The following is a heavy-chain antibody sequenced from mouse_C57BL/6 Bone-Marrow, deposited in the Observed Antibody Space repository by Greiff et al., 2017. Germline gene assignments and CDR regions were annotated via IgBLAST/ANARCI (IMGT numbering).Heavy chain of an antibody. CDR3: ARSRTTVVPYGYFDV. CDR1: GYTFTSYW. J-gene: IGHJ1*03. Sequence: QVQLQQPGAELVKPGASVKLSCKASGYTFTSYWMHWVKQRPGQGLEWIGMIHPNSGSTNYNEKFKSKATLTVDKSSSTAYMQLSSLTSEDSAVYYCARSRTTVVPYGYFDVWGTGTTVTVSS. CDR2: IHPNSGST. D-gene: IGHD1-1*01. V-gene: IGHV1-64*01.